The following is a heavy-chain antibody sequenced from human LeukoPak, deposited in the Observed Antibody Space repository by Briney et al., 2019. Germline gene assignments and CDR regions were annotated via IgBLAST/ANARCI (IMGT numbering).Heavy chain of an antibody. D-gene: IGHD7-27*01. Sequence: ASVKVSCKASGYTFTSFDFNWVRQATGQGLEWLGWMSPNSGDTGYAQKFQGRVTMTSDSSISTAYMELSSLRSEDTAIYYCVRTPPNWGFDYWGQGTLVTVSS. CDR3: VRTPPNWGFDY. J-gene: IGHJ4*02. V-gene: IGHV1-8*01. CDR2: MSPNSGDT. CDR1: GYTFTSFD.